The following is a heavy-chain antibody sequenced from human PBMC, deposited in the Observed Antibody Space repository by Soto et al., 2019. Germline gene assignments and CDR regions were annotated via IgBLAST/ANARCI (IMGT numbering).Heavy chain of an antibody. Sequence: QVQLVESGGGVVQPGRSLRLSCAASGFTFSSYGMHWVRQAPGKGPEWVAVISYDGSNKYYTDSVKGRFTISRDNSKNTLYLQMNSLRAEDTAVYYCAKTKEGGWYYFDYWGQGTLVTVSS. CDR3: AKTKEGGWYYFDY. D-gene: IGHD6-19*01. CDR1: GFTFSSYG. J-gene: IGHJ4*02. CDR2: ISYDGSNK. V-gene: IGHV3-30*18.